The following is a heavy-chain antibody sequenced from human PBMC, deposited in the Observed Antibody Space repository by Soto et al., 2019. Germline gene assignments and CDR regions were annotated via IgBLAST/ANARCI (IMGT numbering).Heavy chain of an antibody. CDR3: TRSNNWNYEYYFDY. J-gene: IGHJ4*02. Sequence: SGPTLVNPKQTLILTCAFSGFSLSRKGMSVSWIRQPPGKALEFLALIDWEEKKFYSPSLRTRLTVSKDTSKSQVVLTLTNVDPVDTATYYCTRSNNWNYEYYFDYSGQGPLVTVSS. D-gene: IGHD1-7*01. V-gene: IGHV2-70*01. CDR1: GFSLSRKGMS. CDR2: IDWEEKK.